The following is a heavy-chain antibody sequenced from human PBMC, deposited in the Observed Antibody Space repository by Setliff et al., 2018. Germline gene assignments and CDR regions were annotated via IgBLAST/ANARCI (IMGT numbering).Heavy chain of an antibody. J-gene: IGHJ4*02. CDR3: ATFRGYTYGYDY. V-gene: IGHV1-2*02. Sequence: EASVKVSCKASADTFTGYYVHWVRQAPGQGLEWMGWIIPIFDRTNYAQNFQDRVTMNADASTNTAYMELRSLGSDDTAVYYCATFRGYTYGYDYWGQGTLVTVSS. CDR2: IIPIFDRT. CDR1: ADTFTGYY. D-gene: IGHD5-18*01.